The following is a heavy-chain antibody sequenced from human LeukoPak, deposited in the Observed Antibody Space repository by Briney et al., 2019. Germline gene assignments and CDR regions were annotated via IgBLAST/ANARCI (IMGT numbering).Heavy chain of an antibody. CDR2: TWYDGSNK. D-gene: IGHD2-2*03. CDR3: AKDSGYCSSSGCYFDF. Sequence: TGGSLRLSCAASGFTFSSYGMHWVRQAPGKGLEWVAVTWYDGSNKFYADSVKGRFTISRDNSKNTLYLQMNSLRAEDTAVYYCAKDSGYCSSSGCYFDFWGQGTLVSVSS. V-gene: IGHV3-33*06. CDR1: GFTFSSYG. J-gene: IGHJ4*02.